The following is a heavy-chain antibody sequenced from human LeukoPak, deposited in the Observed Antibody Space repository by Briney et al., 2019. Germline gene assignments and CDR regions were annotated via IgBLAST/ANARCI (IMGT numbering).Heavy chain of an antibody. CDR2: INPNSGGT. CDR3: ARGKGNYDILTGYYLGDNWFDP. D-gene: IGHD3-9*01. V-gene: IGHV1-2*02. CDR1: GYTFTGYY. J-gene: IGHJ5*02. Sequence: ASVKVSCKASGYTFTGYYMHWVRQAPGQGLEWMGWINPNSGGTNYAQKFQGRVTMTRDTSISTAYMELSRLRSDDTAVYYCARGKGNYDILTGYYLGDNWFDPWGQGTLVTVSS.